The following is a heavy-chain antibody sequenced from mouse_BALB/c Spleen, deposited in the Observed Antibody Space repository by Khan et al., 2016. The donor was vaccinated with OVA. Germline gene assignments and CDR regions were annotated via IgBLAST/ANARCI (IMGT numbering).Heavy chain of an antibody. J-gene: IGHJ2*01. Sequence: EVQLQESGPGLVKPSQSLSLTCTVTGYSITSDYAWNWIRQFPGNKLEWMGYISYSGRTSYNPSLTSRISITRDTSKNQFFLQLNSVTTEDTATXYGARSVTITTVVSTDFDYWGQGTTLTVSS. CDR2: ISYSGRT. V-gene: IGHV3-2*02. D-gene: IGHD1-1*01. CDR3: ARSVTITTVVSTDFDY. CDR1: GYSITSDYA.